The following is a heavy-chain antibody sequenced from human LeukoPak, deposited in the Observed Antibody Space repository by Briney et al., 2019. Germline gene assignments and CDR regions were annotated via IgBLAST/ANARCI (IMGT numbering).Heavy chain of an antibody. J-gene: IGHJ6*03. Sequence: PGGSLRLSCAASGFTFSSYWMSWVRQAPGKGLEWVANIRQDGSEKYYVDSVKGRFTISRDNAKNSLYLQMNSLRAEDTAVYYCARDSIDSYGYYYYYYMDVWGKGTTVTISS. CDR2: IRQDGSEK. CDR3: ARDSIDSYGYYYYYYMDV. D-gene: IGHD5-18*01. V-gene: IGHV3-7*01. CDR1: GFTFSSYW.